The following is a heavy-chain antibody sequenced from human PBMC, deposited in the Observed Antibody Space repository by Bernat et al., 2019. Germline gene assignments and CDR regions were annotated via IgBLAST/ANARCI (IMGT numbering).Heavy chain of an antibody. Sequence: EEQLVESGGGLVQPGGSLRLSGIASGFTFSSYWMSWVRRAPGKGLEWVANIKQDGSEQYYGDSVKGRFTISIDKAKNSLYLQMNSLRAEDTAVYYCAKDAGPYYDSATGAFDIWGQGTMVTVSS. CDR1: GFTFSSYW. J-gene: IGHJ3*02. D-gene: IGHD3-3*01. CDR2: IKQDGSEQ. CDR3: AKDAGPYYDSATGAFDI. V-gene: IGHV3-7*03.